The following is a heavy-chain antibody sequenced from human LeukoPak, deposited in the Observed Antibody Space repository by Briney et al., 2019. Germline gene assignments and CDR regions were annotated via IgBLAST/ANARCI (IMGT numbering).Heavy chain of an antibody. V-gene: IGHV1-2*02. D-gene: IGHD5-24*01. CDR1: GYTFTGYY. CDR3: AREASAEMATIS. J-gene: IGHJ4*02. Sequence: ASVKVSCKASGYTFTGYYMHWVRHAPGQGLEWMGWINPNSGGTNYAQKFQGRVTMTRDTSISTAYMELSRLRSDDTAVYYCAREASAEMATISWGQGTLVTVSS. CDR2: INPNSGGT.